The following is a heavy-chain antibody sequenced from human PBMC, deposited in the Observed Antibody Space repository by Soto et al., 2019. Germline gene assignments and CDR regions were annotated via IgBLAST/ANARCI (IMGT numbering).Heavy chain of an antibody. V-gene: IGHV3-23*01. D-gene: IGHD2-2*01. CDR3: AKDPVYCSSTSCENPAFAFDI. CDR2: ISGSGGST. Sequence: EVQLLESGGGLVQPGGSLRLSCAASGFTFSSYAMSWVRQAPGKGLEWVSAISGSGGSTYYADSVKGRFTNSRDNSKNTLYLQMNSLRAEDTAVYYCAKDPVYCSSTSCENPAFAFDIWGQGTMVTVSS. J-gene: IGHJ3*02. CDR1: GFTFSSYA.